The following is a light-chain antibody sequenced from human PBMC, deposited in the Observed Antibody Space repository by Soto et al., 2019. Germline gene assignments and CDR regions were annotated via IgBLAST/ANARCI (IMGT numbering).Light chain of an antibody. CDR3: LQYNSYTFT. CDR2: GAS. CDR1: QGISNS. J-gene: IGKJ4*01. Sequence: DIQVTQSPSAMSASLGDRVTITCRASQGISNSLAWFQQKPGKVPKRLIYGASTLQSGAPSRFSGSASGAAFTLTISSLQPEDFATYYCLQYNSYTFTFGGGTRWIS. V-gene: IGKV1-17*03.